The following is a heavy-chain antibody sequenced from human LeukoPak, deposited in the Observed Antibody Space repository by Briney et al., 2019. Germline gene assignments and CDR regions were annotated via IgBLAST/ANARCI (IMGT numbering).Heavy chain of an antibody. Sequence: PGGSLRLSCAASGFAVSSNDMSWVRQAPGKGLKWVSSIYVGGRTYYADSVKGRFTISRDNSKNTVYLQMNSLRVEDTATYFCARDLGDGEFDYWGQRTLVSVSS. D-gene: IGHD3-10*01. CDR2: IYVGGRT. CDR1: GFAVSSND. J-gene: IGHJ4*02. CDR3: ARDLGDGEFDY. V-gene: IGHV3-53*01.